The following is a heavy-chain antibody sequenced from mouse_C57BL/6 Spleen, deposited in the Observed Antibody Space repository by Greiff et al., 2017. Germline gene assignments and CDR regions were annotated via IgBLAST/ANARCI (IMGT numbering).Heavy chain of an antibody. D-gene: IGHD1-1*01. CDR1: GFTFSDYG. CDR3: ESNSHYYGSSYWYFDG. CDR2: ISSGSSTI. Sequence: EVKVVESGGGLVKPGGSLKLSCAASGFTFSDYGMHWVRQAPEKGLEWVAYISSGSSTIYYADTVKGRFTISRDNAKNTLFLQMTSLRSEDTAMYYCESNSHYYGSSYWYFDGWGTGTTVTVSS. V-gene: IGHV5-17*01. J-gene: IGHJ1*03.